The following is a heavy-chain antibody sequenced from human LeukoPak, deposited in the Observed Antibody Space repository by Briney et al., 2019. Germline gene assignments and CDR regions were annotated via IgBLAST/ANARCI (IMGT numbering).Heavy chain of an antibody. CDR1: GYSISSGYY. D-gene: IGHD2-15*01. CDR2: IYHSGST. V-gene: IGHV4-38-2*02. J-gene: IGHJ4*02. Sequence: SETLSLTRTVSGYSISSGYYWGWIRQPPGKGLEWIGSIYHSGSTYYNPSLKSRVTISVDTPKIQFSLKLSSVTAADTAVYYCARDSSDYWGQGTLVTVSS. CDR3: ARDSSDY.